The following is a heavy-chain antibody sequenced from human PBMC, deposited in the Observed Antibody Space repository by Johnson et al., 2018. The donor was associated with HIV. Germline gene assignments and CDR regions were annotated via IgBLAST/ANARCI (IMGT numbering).Heavy chain of an antibody. V-gene: IGHV3-30-3*01. Sequence: VQLVESGGGVVQPGRSLRLSCAASGFTFSSYAMHWVRQAPGKGLEWVAVISYDGSNKYYADSVKGRFTISRDNSKNTLYLQMNSLRAEDTALYYCARDPYCSGGSCYDSSAFDIWGQGTMVTVSS. J-gene: IGHJ3*02. CDR1: GFTFSSYA. CDR2: ISYDGSNK. D-gene: IGHD2-15*01. CDR3: ARDPYCSGGSCYDSSAFDI.